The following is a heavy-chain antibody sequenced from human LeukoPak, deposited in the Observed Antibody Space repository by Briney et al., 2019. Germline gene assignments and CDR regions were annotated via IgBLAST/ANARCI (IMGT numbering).Heavy chain of an antibody. V-gene: IGHV3-23*01. Sequence: PGGSLRLSCLTSGFTLSTNAMSWVRQAPGKGLEWISGISGSGASTYYADSVKGRFTISRDDSRNTLYLQMNSLRVEGTAVYYCARDPRNVGLAPWGQGTLVTVSS. J-gene: IGHJ5*02. CDR3: ARDPRNVGLAP. CDR2: ISGSGAST. CDR1: GFTLSTNA. D-gene: IGHD2-15*01.